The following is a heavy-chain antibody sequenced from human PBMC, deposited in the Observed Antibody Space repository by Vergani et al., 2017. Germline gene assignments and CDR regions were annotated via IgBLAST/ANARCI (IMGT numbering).Heavy chain of an antibody. Sequence: VQILQSGGGVVQPGGSLRLSCTLSGFTFSSYSMNWVRQAPGKGLEWVSSISSSSSYIYYADSVKGRFTISRDNAKNSLYLQMNSLRAEDTAVYYCASGVGDYYDSSGYYGTLDYWGQGTLVTVSS. CDR2: ISSSSSYI. J-gene: IGHJ4*02. CDR3: ASGVGDYYDSSGYYGTLDY. V-gene: IGHV3-21*01. CDR1: GFTFSSYS. D-gene: IGHD3-22*01.